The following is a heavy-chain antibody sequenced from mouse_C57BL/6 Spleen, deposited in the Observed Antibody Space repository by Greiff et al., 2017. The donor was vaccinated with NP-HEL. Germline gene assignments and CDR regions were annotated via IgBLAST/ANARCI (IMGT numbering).Heavy chain of an antibody. CDR3: ARSYYDYDVGY. CDR1: GYAFSSSW. V-gene: IGHV1-53*01. Sequence: QVQLQQSGPELVKPGASVKISCKASGYAFSSSWMNWVKQRPGKGLEWIGNINPSNGGTNYNEKFKSKATLTVDKSSSTAYMQLSSLTSEDSAVYYCARSYYDYDVGYWGQGTTLTVSS. J-gene: IGHJ2*01. D-gene: IGHD2-4*01. CDR2: INPSNGGT.